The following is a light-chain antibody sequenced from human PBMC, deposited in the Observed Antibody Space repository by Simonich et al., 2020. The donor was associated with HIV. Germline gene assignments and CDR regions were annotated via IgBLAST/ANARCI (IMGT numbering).Light chain of an antibody. CDR3: NSYTSSTTLL. V-gene: IGLV2-8*01. Sequence: QSALTQPPSASGSPGQSVTISCPGTSSAVGLYNYVSWYQQHPGKAPKLMIYEVSKRPSGVPDRFSGSKSGNTASLTVSGLQAEDESDYYCNSYTSSTTLLFGGGTKLTVL. CDR2: EVS. CDR1: SSAVGLYNY. J-gene: IGLJ2*01.